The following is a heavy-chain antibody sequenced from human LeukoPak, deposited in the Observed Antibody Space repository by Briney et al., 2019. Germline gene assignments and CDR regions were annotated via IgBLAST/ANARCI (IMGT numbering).Heavy chain of an antibody. D-gene: IGHD3-22*01. V-gene: IGHV4-59*01. J-gene: IGHJ4*02. CDR1: GGSISSYY. CDR2: IYYSGST. Sequence: SETLSLTCAVSGGSISSYYWSWIRQPPGKGLEWIGYIYYSGSTNYNPSLKSRVTISVDTSKNQFSLKLSSVTAADTAVYYCARGGWGYYDSSGYYYWGQGTLVTVSS. CDR3: ARGGWGYYDSSGYYY.